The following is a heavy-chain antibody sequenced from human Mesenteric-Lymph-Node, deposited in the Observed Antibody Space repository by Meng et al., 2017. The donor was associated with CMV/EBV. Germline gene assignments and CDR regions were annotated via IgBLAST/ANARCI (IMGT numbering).Heavy chain of an antibody. D-gene: IGHD1-26*01. CDR2: ISAYNGNT. V-gene: IGHV1-18*04. CDR1: GYTFTGYY. CDR3: ARALGGANHYYYYGMDV. J-gene: IGHJ6*02. Sequence: ASVKVSCKASGYTFTGYYIHWVRQAPGQGLEWMGWISAYNGNTNYAQKLQGRVTMTTDTSTSTAYMELSSLRSEDTAVYYCARALGGANHYYYYGMDVWGQGTTVTVSS.